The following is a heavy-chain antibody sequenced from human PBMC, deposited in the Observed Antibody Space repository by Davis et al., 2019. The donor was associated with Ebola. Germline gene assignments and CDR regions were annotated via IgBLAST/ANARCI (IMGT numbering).Heavy chain of an antibody. CDR3: ARDAYGCSSTSCYYYYGMDV. CDR1: GFTFSSYW. Sequence: HTGESLKISCAASGFTFSSYWMHWVRQAPGKGLVWVSRINSDGSSTSYADSVKGRFTISRDNAKNTLYLQMNSLRAEDTAVYYCARDAYGCSSTSCYYYYGMDVWGQGTTVTVSS. V-gene: IGHV3-74*01. D-gene: IGHD2-2*01. CDR2: INSDGSST. J-gene: IGHJ6*02.